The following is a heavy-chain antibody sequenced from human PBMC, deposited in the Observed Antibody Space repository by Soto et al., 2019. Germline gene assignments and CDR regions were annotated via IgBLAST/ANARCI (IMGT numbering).Heavy chain of an antibody. CDR1: GYTFTSYG. V-gene: IGHV1-18*01. Sequence: QVQLVQSGAEVKKPGASVKVSCKASGYTFTSYGISWVRQAPGQGLEWMGWISAYNGNTNYAQKLQGRVTMTTDTSTSTGYMELRSLRSDDTAVYYCARGENDYGDYVNYYYGMDVWGQGTTVTVSS. D-gene: IGHD4-17*01. CDR3: ARGENDYGDYVNYYYGMDV. J-gene: IGHJ6*02. CDR2: ISAYNGNT.